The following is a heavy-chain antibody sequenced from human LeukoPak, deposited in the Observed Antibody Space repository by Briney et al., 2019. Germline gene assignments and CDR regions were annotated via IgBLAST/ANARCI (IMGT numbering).Heavy chain of an antibody. CDR2: ISGSGGST. Sequence: PGGSLRLSCAASGFTFSSYAMSWVRQAPGKGLEWVSAISGSGGSTYYADSVKGRFTISRDNSKSTLYLQMNSLRAEDTAVYYCAKAAVRGVTPNWFDPWGRGTLVTVSS. CDR3: AKAAVRGVTPNWFDP. CDR1: GFTFSSYA. J-gene: IGHJ5*02. V-gene: IGHV3-23*01. D-gene: IGHD3-10*01.